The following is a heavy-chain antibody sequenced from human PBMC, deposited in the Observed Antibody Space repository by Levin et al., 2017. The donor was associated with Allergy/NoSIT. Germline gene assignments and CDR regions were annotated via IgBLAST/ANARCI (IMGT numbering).Heavy chain of an antibody. J-gene: IGHJ4*02. V-gene: IGHV4-34*01. CDR1: GGSFSGYY. CDR3: ARNKARRRDGYNDGGGKAFDY. CDR2: INHSGST. D-gene: IGHD5-24*01. Sequence: PSQTLSLTCAVYGGSFSGYYWSWIRQPPGKGLEWIGEINHSGSTNYNPSLKSRVTISVDTSKNQFSLKLSSVTAADTAVYYCARNKARRRDGYNDGGGKAFDYWGQGTLVTVSS.